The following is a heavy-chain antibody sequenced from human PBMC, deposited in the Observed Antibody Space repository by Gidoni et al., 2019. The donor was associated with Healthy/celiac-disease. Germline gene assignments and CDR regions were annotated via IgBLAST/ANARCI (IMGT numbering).Heavy chain of an antibody. CDR1: GYSFTSYW. Sequence: GSGYSFTSYWISWVRQMPGKGLAWMGRIDPRDPYTNYSPSFQGHVTISADKSILTAYLQWSSLKASDTAMYYCASHHSSGWHYYFDHWGQGTLVTVSS. V-gene: IGHV5-10-1*01. J-gene: IGHJ4*02. CDR2: IDPRDPYT. CDR3: ASHHSSGWHYYFDH. D-gene: IGHD6-19*01.